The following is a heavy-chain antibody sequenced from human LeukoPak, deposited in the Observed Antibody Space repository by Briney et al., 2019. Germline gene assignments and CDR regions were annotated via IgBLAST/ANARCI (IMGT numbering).Heavy chain of an antibody. CDR2: IYHSGST. V-gene: IGHV4-38-2*01. Sequence: SETLSLTCAVSGYSISSGYYWGWIRQPPGKGLEWIGSIYHSGSTYYNPSLKSRVTLSVDTSKNQFSLKLSSVTAADTAVYYCANLWGLRCYYWGQGTLVTVSS. CDR3: ANLWGLRCYY. J-gene: IGHJ4*02. CDR1: GYSISSGYY. D-gene: IGHD4-17*01.